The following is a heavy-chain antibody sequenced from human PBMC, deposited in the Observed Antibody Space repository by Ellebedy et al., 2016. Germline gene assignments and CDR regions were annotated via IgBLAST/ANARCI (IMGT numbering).Heavy chain of an antibody. CDR2: IKSKTDGGTT. D-gene: IGHD2-15*01. V-gene: IGHV3-15*01. CDR3: TTSPYCSGGSCYSDY. CDR1: GFTFRTSA. Sequence: GGSLRLSCAASGFTFRTSAMSWVRQAPGKGLEWVGRIKSKTDGGTTDYAAPVKGRFTISRDDSKNTLYLQMNSLKTEDTAVYYCTTSPYCSGGSCYSDYWGQGTLVTVSS. J-gene: IGHJ4*02.